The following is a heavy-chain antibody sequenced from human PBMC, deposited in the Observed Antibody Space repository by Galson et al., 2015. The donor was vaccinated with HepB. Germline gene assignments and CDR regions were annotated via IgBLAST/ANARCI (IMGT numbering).Heavy chain of an antibody. Sequence: SLRLSCAASGFTFSSYAMHWVRQAPGKGLEYVSAISSNGGSTYYADSVKGRFTISRDNSKNTLYLQMSSLRAEDTAVYYCVKDRGSSSWYQYYYYYGMDVWGQGTTVTVSS. D-gene: IGHD6-13*01. CDR2: ISSNGGST. J-gene: IGHJ6*02. CDR1: GFTFSSYA. CDR3: VKDRGSSSWYQYYYYYGMDV. V-gene: IGHV3-64D*06.